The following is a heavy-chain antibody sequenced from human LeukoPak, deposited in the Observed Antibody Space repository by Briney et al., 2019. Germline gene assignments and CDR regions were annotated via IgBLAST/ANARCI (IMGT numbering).Heavy chain of an antibody. CDR3: ARAQPLWFGGLLVDD. CDR1: GYTFTSYG. CDR2: ISAYNGNT. Sequence: GASVKVSCKASGYTFTSYGISWVRQAPGQGLEWVGWISAYNGNTNYTQKVQGRVTMTTDTSTSTAYMELMSLRSDDTAVYYCARAQPLWFGGLLVDDWGQGTLVTVSS. D-gene: IGHD3-10*01. V-gene: IGHV1-18*01. J-gene: IGHJ4*02.